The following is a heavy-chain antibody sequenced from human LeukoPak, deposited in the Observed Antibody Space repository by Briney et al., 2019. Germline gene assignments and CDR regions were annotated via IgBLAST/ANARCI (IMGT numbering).Heavy chain of an antibody. CDR1: GFTFSSYW. Sequence: GGSLRLSCAASGFTFSSYWMHWVRQAPGKGLLWLSRINSDGSSTYYADSVKGRFTTSRDNAKNALHLQMNSLRAEDTAVYYCVLDLFSSFAFDIWGQGTMVTVSS. D-gene: IGHD3/OR15-3a*01. V-gene: IGHV3-74*01. CDR2: INSDGSST. J-gene: IGHJ3*02. CDR3: VLDLFSSFAFDI.